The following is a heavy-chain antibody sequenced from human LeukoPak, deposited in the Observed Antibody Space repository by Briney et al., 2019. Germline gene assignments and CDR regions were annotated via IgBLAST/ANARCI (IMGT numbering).Heavy chain of an antibody. CDR2: IYYGGST. J-gene: IGHJ6*02. Sequence: PGGSLRLSCAASGFTFSSYWMSWVRQAPGKGLEWIGEIYYGGSTNYNPSLKSRLTMSVDTSKSQFYLNLSSLTAADSAVYFCARRAYYAVDVWGQGISVIVSS. CDR1: GFTFSSYW. V-gene: IGHV4-34*10. CDR3: ARRAYYAVDV.